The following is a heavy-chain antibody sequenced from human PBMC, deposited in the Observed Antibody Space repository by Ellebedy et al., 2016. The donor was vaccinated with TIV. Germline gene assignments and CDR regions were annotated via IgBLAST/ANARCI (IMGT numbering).Heavy chain of an antibody. V-gene: IGHV2-70*11. CDR1: GFSLSTSGIC. CDR2: IAWDDDK. CDR3: ARSPWGSPDY. J-gene: IGHJ4*02. D-gene: IGHD7-27*01. Sequence: SGPTLLKPTQTLTLTCTFSGFSLSTSGICVSWIRQPPGKALEWLARIAWDDDKYYSTSLTTRLTISKDTSKNQVVLSMTNMDPVDTATYYCARSPWGSPDYWGQGTLVTVSS.